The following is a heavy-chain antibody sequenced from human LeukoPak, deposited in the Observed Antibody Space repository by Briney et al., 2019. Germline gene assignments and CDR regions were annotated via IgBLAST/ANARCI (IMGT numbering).Heavy chain of an antibody. V-gene: IGHV1-3*03. D-gene: IGHD3-10*01. CDR3: ARAVGKGITMVRGVIITRSSWFDP. J-gene: IGHJ5*02. Sequence: GASVKVSCKASGYTFTSYAMHWVRQAPGQRLEWMGWINAGNGNTKYSQEFQGRVTITRDTSASTAYMELSSLRSEDTAVYYCARAVGKGITMVRGVIITRSSWFDPWGQGTLVTVSS. CDR1: GYTFTSYA. CDR2: INAGNGNT.